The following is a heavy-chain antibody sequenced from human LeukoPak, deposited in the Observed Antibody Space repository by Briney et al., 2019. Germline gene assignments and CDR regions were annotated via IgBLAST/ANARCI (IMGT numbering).Heavy chain of an antibody. V-gene: IGHV4-38-2*02. D-gene: IGHD3-9*01. Sequence: SETLSLTCTVSGYSISSGYYWGWIRQPPGRGLEWIGSISHSGSTYYNPSLKSRVTISVDTSKNQFSLKLSSVTAADTAVYYCARGPYDILTGYYRYDYWGQGTLVTVSS. CDR1: GYSISSGYY. CDR3: ARGPYDILTGYYRYDY. CDR2: ISHSGST. J-gene: IGHJ4*02.